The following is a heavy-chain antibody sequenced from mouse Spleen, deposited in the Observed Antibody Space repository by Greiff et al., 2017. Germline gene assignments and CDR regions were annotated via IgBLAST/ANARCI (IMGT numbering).Heavy chain of an antibody. CDR3: ARDCGKDYFEY. CDR1: GYTFTSYT. D-gene: IGHD2-1*01. V-gene: IGHV1-4*01. CDR2: INPSSGYT. Sequence: VQLQQSGAELARPGASVKMSCKASGYTFTSYTMHWVKQRPGQGLEWIGYINPSSGYTKYNQKFKDKATLTADKSSSTAYMQLSSLTSEDSAVYYCARDCGKDYFEYWGQGTTLTVSS. J-gene: IGHJ2*01.